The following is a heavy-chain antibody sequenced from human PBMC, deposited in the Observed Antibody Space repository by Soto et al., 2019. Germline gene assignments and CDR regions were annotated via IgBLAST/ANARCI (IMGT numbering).Heavy chain of an antibody. V-gene: IGHV1-8*01. J-gene: IGHJ5*02. D-gene: IGHD3-3*01. CDR3: ARGDADTIFGVVTGGFDP. CDR1: GYTFTSYD. Sequence: ASVKVSCKASGYTFTSYDINWVRQATGQGLEWMGWMNPNSGNTGYAQKFQGRVTMTRNTSISTAYMELSSLRSEDTAVYYCARGDADTIFGVVTGGFDPWGQGTLVTVSS. CDR2: MNPNSGNT.